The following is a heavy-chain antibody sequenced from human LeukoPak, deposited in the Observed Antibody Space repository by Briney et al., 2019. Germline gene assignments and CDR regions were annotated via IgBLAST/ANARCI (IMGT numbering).Heavy chain of an antibody. CDR2: INTNTGDP. J-gene: IGHJ3*02. CDR3: ARGWYYDFWSGTILDAFDI. CDR1: GYTFTSYA. V-gene: IGHV7-4-1*02. Sequence: PVASVKVSCKASGYTFTSYAMNWVRQAPGQGLEWMGWINTNTGDPTYAQGFTGRFVFSLDTSVSTAYLQISSLKAEDTAVYYCARGWYYDFWSGTILDAFDIWGQGTMVTVSS. D-gene: IGHD3-3*01.